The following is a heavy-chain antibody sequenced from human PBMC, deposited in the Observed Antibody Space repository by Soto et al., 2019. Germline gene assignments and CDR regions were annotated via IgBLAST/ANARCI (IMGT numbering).Heavy chain of an antibody. Sequence: ASVKVSCKASGGTLTISSHGISGVRQAPGQRLEWMGGIIAMFGTANYAQKFQGRVTITADESTSTDYMELSSLRSEDGVLYYCGVPIWGRYSLRSDHMDGWGEGNAVTVSS. V-gene: IGHV1-69*13. CDR3: GVPIWGRYSLRSDHMDG. D-gene: IGHD3-16*02. CDR2: IIAMFGTA. J-gene: IGHJ6*01. CDR1: GGTLTISSHG.